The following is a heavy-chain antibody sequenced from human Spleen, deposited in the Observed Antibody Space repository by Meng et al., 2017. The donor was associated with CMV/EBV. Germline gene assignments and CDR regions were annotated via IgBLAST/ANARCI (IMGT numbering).Heavy chain of an antibody. V-gene: IGHV3-7*01. J-gene: IGHJ4*02. CDR2: IHPDGSQK. D-gene: IGHD1-1*01. Sequence: GESLKISCAASGFTFSGNWMSWVRQAPGKGPEWVANIHPDGSQKLYVDSVKGRFTISRDNAKNSLYLQMNSLRAEDTAVYYCAKDGRTFSYWGQGTLVTVS. CDR3: AKDGRTFSY. CDR1: GFTFSGNW.